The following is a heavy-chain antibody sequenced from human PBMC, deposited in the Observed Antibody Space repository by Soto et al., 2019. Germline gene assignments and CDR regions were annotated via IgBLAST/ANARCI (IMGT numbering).Heavy chain of an antibody. CDR1: GGSISSGGYY. CDR2: IYYSGST. J-gene: IGHJ6*03. V-gene: IGHV4-31*03. D-gene: IGHD2-15*01. CDR3: AGNLLAPQVYYYYYYMDV. Sequence: SETLSLTCTVSGGSISSGGYYWSWIRQHPGKGLEWIGYIYYSGSTYYNPSLKSRVTISVDTSKNQFSLKLSSVTAADTAVYYCAGNLLAPQVYYYYYYMDVWGKGTTVTVSS.